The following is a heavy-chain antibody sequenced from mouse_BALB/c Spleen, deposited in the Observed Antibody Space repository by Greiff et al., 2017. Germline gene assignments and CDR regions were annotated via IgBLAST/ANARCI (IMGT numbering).Heavy chain of an antibody. D-gene: IGHD2-1*01. Sequence: EVMLVESGGGLVKPGGSLKLSCAASGFTFSSYAMSWVRQSPEKRLEWVAEISSGGSYTYYPDTVTGRFTISRDNAKNTLYLEMSSLRSEDTAMYYCARALGKRRNFDYWGQGTTLTVSS. V-gene: IGHV5-9-4*01. J-gene: IGHJ2*01. CDR3: ARALGKRRNFDY. CDR2: ISSGGSYT. CDR1: GFTFSSYA.